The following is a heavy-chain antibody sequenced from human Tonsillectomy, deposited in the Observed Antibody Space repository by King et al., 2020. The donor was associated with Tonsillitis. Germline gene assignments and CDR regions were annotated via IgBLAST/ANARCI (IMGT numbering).Heavy chain of an antibody. J-gene: IGHJ4*02. CDR2: IWYDGSNK. CDR3: ARDVQWLVGVAD. V-gene: IGHV3-33*08. D-gene: IGHD6-19*01. CDR1: GFTFSSYG. Sequence: VQLVESGGGVVQPGRSLRLSCAASGFTFSSYGMHWVRQAPGKGLEWVAVIWYDGSNKYYADSVKGRFTISRDNSKNTLYLQMNSLRAEDTAVYYCARDVQWLVGVADWGQGTLVTVSS.